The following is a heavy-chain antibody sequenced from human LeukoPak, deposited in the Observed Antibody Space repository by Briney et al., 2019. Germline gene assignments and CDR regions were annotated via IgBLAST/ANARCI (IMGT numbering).Heavy chain of an antibody. CDR2: ISWNSGSI. V-gene: IGHV3-9*01. J-gene: IGHJ6*02. D-gene: IGHD2-2*01. Sequence: QPGRSLRLSCAASGFTFDDYAMHWVRQAPGKGLEWVSGISWNSGSIGYADSVKGRFTISRDNAKNSLYLQMNSLRAEDTAVYYCARWDCSSTSCSSYYYYGMDVWGQGTTVTVSS. CDR3: ARWDCSSTSCSSYYYYGMDV. CDR1: GFTFDDYA.